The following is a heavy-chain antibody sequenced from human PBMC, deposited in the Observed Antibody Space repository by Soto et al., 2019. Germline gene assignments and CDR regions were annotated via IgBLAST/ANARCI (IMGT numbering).Heavy chain of an antibody. D-gene: IGHD6-19*01. Sequence: GGSLRLSCAASGFTFGSFAMHWVRQAPGKGLEWVALIWYDRSNKYYADSVKGRFTISRDNSNNALYMEMNSLRVEDTAVYYCARDSSGWYGGADYWGQGTLVTVSS. CDR1: GFTFGSFA. V-gene: IGHV3-33*01. CDR2: IWYDRSNK. J-gene: IGHJ4*02. CDR3: ARDSSGWYGGADY.